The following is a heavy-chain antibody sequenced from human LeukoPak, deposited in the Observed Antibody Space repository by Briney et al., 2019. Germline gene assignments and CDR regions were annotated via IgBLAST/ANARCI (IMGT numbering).Heavy chain of an antibody. Sequence: GGSLRLSCAASGFTFSTYWMHWVRQAPGKGLVWVSRISSDGTTTRYADSVKGRFTISRDNAKNSLYLQMNSLRAEDTAVYYCAKDSPFGGNWGQGTLVTVSS. CDR3: AKDSPFGGN. CDR2: ISSDGTTT. CDR1: GFTFSTYW. J-gene: IGHJ4*02. D-gene: IGHD1-26*01. V-gene: IGHV3-74*01.